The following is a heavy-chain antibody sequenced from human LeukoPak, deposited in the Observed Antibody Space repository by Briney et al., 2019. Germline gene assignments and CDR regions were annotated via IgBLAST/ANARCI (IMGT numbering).Heavy chain of an antibody. V-gene: IGHV3-74*03. D-gene: IGHD6-13*01. Sequence: GGSLRLSCAASGFTFSNYWMYWVRQAPGKGLVWVSRIKNDGSITTYADSVKGRFTISRDNAKDTLYLQMNGLRVDDTAVYYCARSPNTSWYEDYWGQGTLVTVSS. CDR3: ARSPNTSWYEDY. CDR2: IKNDGSIT. J-gene: IGHJ4*02. CDR1: GFTFSNYW.